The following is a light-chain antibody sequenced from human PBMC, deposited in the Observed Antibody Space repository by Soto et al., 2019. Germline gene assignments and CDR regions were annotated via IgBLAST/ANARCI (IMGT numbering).Light chain of an antibody. CDR1: QSIGSY. CDR2: GAS. CDR3: QQYGRSPT. Sequence: EIVLTQSPATLSLSLGERATPSCRASQSIGSYLAWYQHKLGQPPRLLIYGASSRATGIPDRFSGSGSGTDFTLTISRLEPEDFAVYYCQQYGRSPTFGPGTKVDIK. J-gene: IGKJ3*01. V-gene: IGKV3-20*01.